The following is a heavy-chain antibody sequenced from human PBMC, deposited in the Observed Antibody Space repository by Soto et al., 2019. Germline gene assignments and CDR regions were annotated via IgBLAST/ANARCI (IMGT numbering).Heavy chain of an antibody. V-gene: IGHV3-30*03. CDR2: ISYDGSNK. CDR3: ARASYSSSSWMDG. J-gene: IGHJ6*02. D-gene: IGHD6-13*01. Sequence: GGSLRLSCAASGFTFSSYGMHWVRQAPGKGLEWVAVISYDGSNKYYADSVKGRFTISRDNSKNTLYLQMNSLRAEDTAVYYCARASYSSSSWMDGWGQGNTVTVSS. CDR1: GFTFSSYG.